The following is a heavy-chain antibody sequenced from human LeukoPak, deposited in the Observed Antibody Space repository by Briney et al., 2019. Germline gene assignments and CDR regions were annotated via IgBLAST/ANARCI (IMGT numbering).Heavy chain of an antibody. CDR3: ARAKQWLGINYSGMDV. D-gene: IGHD6-19*01. V-gene: IGHV3-30-3*01. Sequence: GGSLRLSCAASGFTFSSYAMHWVRQAPGKGLEWVAVISYDGSNEYYADSVKGRFTVSRDNSKNTLYLQMNSLRAEDTAVYYCARAKQWLGINYSGMDVWGQGTTVTVSS. CDR2: ISYDGSNE. J-gene: IGHJ6*02. CDR1: GFTFSSYA.